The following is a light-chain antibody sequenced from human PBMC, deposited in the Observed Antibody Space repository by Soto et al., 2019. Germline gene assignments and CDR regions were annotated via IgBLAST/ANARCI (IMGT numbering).Light chain of an antibody. CDR1: QSVSSN. V-gene: IGKV3-20*01. CDR3: HHYGISPSIT. Sequence: EIVTTQSPATLSVSAGESARLSCRASQSVSSNLAWHQQKPGQAPRILMYDASTRATGIPNRFGGSGSGTDFTLTISRLEPEDFAVYYCHHYGISPSITFGQGTRLEI. J-gene: IGKJ5*01. CDR2: DAS.